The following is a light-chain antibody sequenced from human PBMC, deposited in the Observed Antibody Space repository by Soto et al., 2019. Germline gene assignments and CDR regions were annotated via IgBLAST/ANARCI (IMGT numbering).Light chain of an antibody. CDR3: QKYNSALRFT. J-gene: IGKJ3*01. V-gene: IGKV1-27*01. CDR2: AAS. CDR1: QGISNY. Sequence: DIQMTQSPSSLSASVGDRVTITCRASQGISNYLAWYQQKPGKVPKLLIYAASTLQSGVPSRFSGSGSGTDFTLTISSLQPEDGATYYCQKYNSALRFTFCPGTKVEIK.